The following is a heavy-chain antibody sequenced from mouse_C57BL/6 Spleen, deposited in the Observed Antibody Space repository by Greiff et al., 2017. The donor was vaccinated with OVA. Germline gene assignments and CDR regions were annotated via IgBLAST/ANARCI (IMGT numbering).Heavy chain of an antibody. Sequence: EVQRVESGGGLVKPGGSLKLSCAASGFTFSDYGMHWVRQAPEKGLEWVAYISSGSSTTYYADTVKGRFTISRDNAKNTLFLQMTSLRSEDTAMYYCARNGYSWFAYWGQGTLVTVSA. CDR2: ISSGSSTT. D-gene: IGHD2-3*01. V-gene: IGHV5-17*01. J-gene: IGHJ3*01. CDR1: GFTFSDYG. CDR3: ARNGYSWFAY.